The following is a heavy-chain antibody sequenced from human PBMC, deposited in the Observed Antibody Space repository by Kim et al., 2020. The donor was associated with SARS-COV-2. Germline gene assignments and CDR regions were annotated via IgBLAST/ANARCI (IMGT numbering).Heavy chain of an antibody. CDR1: GFTFSPYS. Sequence: GGSLRLSCAASGFTFSPYSMNWVRQAPGKGLEWVSSISSSSSYIYYADSVKGRFTISSDNAKKSLYLQMNSLRAEDTAVYYCASARQYYYGSGSYYSDAFDIWGQGTMVTVSS. J-gene: IGHJ3*02. D-gene: IGHD3-10*01. CDR3: ASARQYYYGSGSYYSDAFDI. CDR2: ISSSSSYI. V-gene: IGHV3-21*01.